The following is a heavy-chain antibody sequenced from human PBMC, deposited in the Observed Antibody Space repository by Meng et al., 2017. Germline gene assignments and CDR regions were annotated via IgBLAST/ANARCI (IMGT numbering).Heavy chain of an antibody. D-gene: IGHD6-6*01. J-gene: IGHJ6*02. V-gene: IGHV3-64*02. CDR3: ARDPAARSYYYYGMDV. Sequence: GESLKISCAASGFTFSSYAMHWVRQAPGKGLEYVSAISSNGGSTYYADSVKGRFTISRDNSKNTLYLQMNSLRAEDTAVYYCARDPAARSYYYYGMDVWGQGTMVTVSS. CDR2: ISSNGGST. CDR1: GFTFSSYA.